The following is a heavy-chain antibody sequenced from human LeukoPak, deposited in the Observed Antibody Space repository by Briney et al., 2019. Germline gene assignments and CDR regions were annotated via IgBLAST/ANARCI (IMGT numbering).Heavy chain of an antibody. V-gene: IGHV3-21*01. Sequence: GGSLRLSCAASGFTFSSYSMTWVRQAPGKGLEWVSSISSSSSYIYYADSVKGRFTISRDNAKNSLYLQMNSLRAEDTAVYYCASDFWSGYYPDYWGQGTLVTVSS. CDR1: GFTFSSYS. J-gene: IGHJ4*02. CDR2: ISSSSSYI. CDR3: ASDFWSGYYPDY. D-gene: IGHD3-3*01.